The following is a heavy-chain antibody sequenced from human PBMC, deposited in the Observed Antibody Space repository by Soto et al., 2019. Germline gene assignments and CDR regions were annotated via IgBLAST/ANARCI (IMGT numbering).Heavy chain of an antibody. CDR3: TTDQYYDSSGNITDYSLVLQAYFQH. D-gene: IGHD3-22*01. CDR1: GFTFSNAW. CDR2: IKSKTDGGTT. J-gene: IGHJ1*01. Sequence: GGSLRLSCAASGFTFSNAWMNWVRQAPGKGLEWVGRIKSKTDGGTTDYAAPVKGRFTISRDDSKNTLYLQMNSLKTEDTAVYYCTTDQYYDSSGNITDYSLVLQAYFQHWGQGTLVTVSS. V-gene: IGHV3-15*07.